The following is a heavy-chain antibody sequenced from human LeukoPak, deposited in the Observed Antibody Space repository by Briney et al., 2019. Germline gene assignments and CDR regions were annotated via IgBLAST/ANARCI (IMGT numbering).Heavy chain of an antibody. J-gene: IGHJ3*02. D-gene: IGHD1-26*01. V-gene: IGHV4-34*01. CDR1: GGSFSGYY. CDR3: ARALVGADDAFDI. Sequence: PSETLSLTCAVYGGSFSGYYWSWIRQPPGKGLEWIGEINHSGSTNYNPSLKSRVTISVDTSKNQFSLKLSSVTAADTAVYYCARALVGADDAFDIWGQGTMVTVSS. CDR2: INHSGST.